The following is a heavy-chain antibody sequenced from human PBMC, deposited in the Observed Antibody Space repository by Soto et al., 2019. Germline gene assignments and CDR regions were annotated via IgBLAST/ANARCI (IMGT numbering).Heavy chain of an antibody. CDR1: GYTFTSYG. CDR3: AIGEAARFQDLSYDV. D-gene: IGHD6-6*01. J-gene: IGHJ6*02. V-gene: IGHV1-18*01. Sequence: ASVKVSCKASGYTFTSYGISGVRQAPGQGLEWMGWISAYNGNTNYAQKLQGRVTMNTDTSTSTAYMELRSLRSDDTAVYSCAIGEAARFQDLSYDVWGQGTTVTVS. CDR2: ISAYNGNT.